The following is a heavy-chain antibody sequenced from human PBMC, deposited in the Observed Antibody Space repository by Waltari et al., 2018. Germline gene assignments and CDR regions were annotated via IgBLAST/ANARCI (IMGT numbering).Heavy chain of an antibody. D-gene: IGHD3-10*01. V-gene: IGHV4-39*07. CDR1: GGSVGSPAYY. J-gene: IGHJ4*02. CDR3: ASHLWYRDLSRVAFDF. Sequence: QLQLQESGPALVRPSETFSLSCTASGGSVGSPAYYWSWVRQSPGKGLEWIETIYYSGSTSYNPSLKSRVTISIDTSKNQLSLELTSVTAADTAIYYCASHLWYRDLSRVAFDFWGQGTLVAVSS. CDR2: IYYSGST.